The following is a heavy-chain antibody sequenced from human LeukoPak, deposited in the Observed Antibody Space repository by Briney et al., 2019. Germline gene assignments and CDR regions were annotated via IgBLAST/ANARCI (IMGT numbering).Heavy chain of an antibody. V-gene: IGHV3-15*01. CDR2: INSKTDGGTT. Sequence: PGGSLRLSCAASGFTFSNAWMSWVRQSPGKGLEWVGRINSKTDGGTTDYAAPVKGRFTISRDDSKNTLYLHMNSLKMEDTAVYYCTTHDYEYYFDYWGQGTLVTVSS. D-gene: IGHD4-17*01. CDR3: TTHDYEYYFDY. CDR1: GFTFSNAW. J-gene: IGHJ4*02.